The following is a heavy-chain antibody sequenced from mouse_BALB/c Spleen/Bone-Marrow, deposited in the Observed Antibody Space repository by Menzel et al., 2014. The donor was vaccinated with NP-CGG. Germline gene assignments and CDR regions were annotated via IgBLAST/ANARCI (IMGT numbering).Heavy chain of an antibody. D-gene: IGHD2-4*01. CDR3: TRLGSTMITTDAY. J-gene: IGHJ3*01. Sequence: LQQPGSELVRPGASVKLSCKASGYTFTSYWMHWVKQRPGRGLEWIGNIYPGSGSTNYDKKFKSKATLTVDTSSSTAYMQLSSLTSEDSAVYYCTRLGSTMITTDAYWGQGTLVTVSA. CDR2: IYPGSGST. V-gene: IGHV1S22*01. CDR1: GYTFTSYW.